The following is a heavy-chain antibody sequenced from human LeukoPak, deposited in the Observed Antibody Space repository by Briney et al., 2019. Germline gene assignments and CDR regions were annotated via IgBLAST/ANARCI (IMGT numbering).Heavy chain of an antibody. CDR3: ARSVILTGYYWFDP. V-gene: IGHV4-59*08. Sequence: PSETLSLTCTVSGASISSYYWSWIRQPPGKGLEWIGYIYYSGSTNYNPSLKSRVTISVDTSKNQFSLKLSSVTAADTAVYYCARSVILTGYYWFDPWGQGTLVTVSS. CDR2: IYYSGST. D-gene: IGHD3-9*01. CDR1: GASISSYY. J-gene: IGHJ5*02.